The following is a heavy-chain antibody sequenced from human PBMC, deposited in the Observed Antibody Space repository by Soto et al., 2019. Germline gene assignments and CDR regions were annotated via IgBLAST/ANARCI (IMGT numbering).Heavy chain of an antibody. Sequence: SETLSLTCTVSGGSISSGVYYWSWIRQHPGKGLEWIGYIYYSGSGSTYYNPSLKSRVTISVDTSKNQFSLKLSSVTAADTAVYYCARSQALERINSIDYWGQGTLVTVSS. CDR3: ARSQALERINSIDY. D-gene: IGHD3-3*01. V-gene: IGHV4-31*03. J-gene: IGHJ4*02. CDR2: IYYSGSGST. CDR1: GGSISSGVYY.